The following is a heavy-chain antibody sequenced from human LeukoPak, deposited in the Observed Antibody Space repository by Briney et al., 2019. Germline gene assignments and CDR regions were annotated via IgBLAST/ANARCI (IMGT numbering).Heavy chain of an antibody. CDR3: ARAGCSTTSCYLSWFDP. J-gene: IGHJ5*02. D-gene: IGHD2-2*01. V-gene: IGHV1-2*02. CDR1: GGTFSSYA. CDR2: INPNSGGT. Sequence: ASVKVSCKASGGTFSSYAISWVRQAPGQGLEWMGWINPNSGGTNYAQKFQGRVTMTRDTFISTAYMELSRLRSDDTAVYYCARAGCSTTSCYLSWFDPWGQGTLVTVSS.